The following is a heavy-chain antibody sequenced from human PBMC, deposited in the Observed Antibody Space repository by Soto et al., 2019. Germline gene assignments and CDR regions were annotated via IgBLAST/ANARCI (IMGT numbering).Heavy chain of an antibody. D-gene: IGHD3-9*01. CDR2: ISGSGGST. CDR1: GFTFSSYA. Sequence: EVQLLESGGGLVQPGGSLRLSCAASGFTFSSYAMSWVRQAPGKGLEWVSAISGSGGSTYYADSVKGRFTISRDNSKNTLYLQMHSVRAEDKAVYYCAKGVRYDILTGYYLDAFDIWGQGTMVTVSS. J-gene: IGHJ3*02. CDR3: AKGVRYDILTGYYLDAFDI. V-gene: IGHV3-23*01.